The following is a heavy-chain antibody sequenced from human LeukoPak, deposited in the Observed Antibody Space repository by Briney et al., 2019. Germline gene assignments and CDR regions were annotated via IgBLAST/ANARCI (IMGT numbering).Heavy chain of an antibody. CDR1: GYTFTSYD. CDR2: MNPNSGNT. D-gene: IGHD3-22*01. CDR3: ARDAMIVPGRWFDP. V-gene: IGHV1-8*01. Sequence: ASVKVSCKASGYTFTSYDINWVRQATGQGLEWMGWMNPNSGNTGYAQKFQGRVTVTRNTSISTAYMELSSLRSEDTAVYYCARDAMIVPGRWFDPWGQGTLVTVSS. J-gene: IGHJ5*02.